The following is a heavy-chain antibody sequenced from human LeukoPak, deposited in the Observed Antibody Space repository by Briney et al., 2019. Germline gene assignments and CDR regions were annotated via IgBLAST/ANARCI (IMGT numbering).Heavy chain of an antibody. Sequence: GASVKVSCKASGYTFTGYYMHWVRQAPGQGPEWMGWIKPNNGGTNYAQKFQGRVTMTRDTSISTAYMALSRLTSDDTAVYYCARGGYHDSGSYIFDYWGQGTLVTVSS. V-gene: IGHV1-2*02. J-gene: IGHJ4*02. D-gene: IGHD3-10*01. CDR1: GYTFTGYY. CDR2: IKPNNGGT. CDR3: ARGGYHDSGSYIFDY.